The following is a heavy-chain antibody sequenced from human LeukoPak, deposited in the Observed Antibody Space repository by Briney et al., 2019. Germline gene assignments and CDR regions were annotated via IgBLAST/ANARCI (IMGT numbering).Heavy chain of an antibody. CDR2: ISGSGSNK. D-gene: IGHD6-19*01. CDR3: ATSQSSVAGIIVD. CDR1: GFTFSDYF. V-gene: IGHV3-11*04. Sequence: GGSLRLSCAASGFTFSDYFMTWIRQAPGKGLEWVSYISGSGSNKYYADSVKGRFTISRDNAKNSLYLQMNSLRVEDAAVYYCATSQSSVAGIIVDWGQGTLVTVSS. J-gene: IGHJ4*02.